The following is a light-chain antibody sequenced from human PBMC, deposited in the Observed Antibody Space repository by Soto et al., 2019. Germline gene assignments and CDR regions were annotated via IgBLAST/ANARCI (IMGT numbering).Light chain of an antibody. CDR3: QQYSKWPIT. CDR2: GIS. J-gene: IGKJ5*01. V-gene: IGKV3-15*01. Sequence: EMVTTQSLALLSVSPGETATLSYSASQSVNSNYLAWYQQHPGQPPRLLIYGISTRATGIPARFSGSGSGTEFSLTISSLQSEDFAVYYCQQYSKWPITFGQGTRLEI. CDR1: QSVNSN.